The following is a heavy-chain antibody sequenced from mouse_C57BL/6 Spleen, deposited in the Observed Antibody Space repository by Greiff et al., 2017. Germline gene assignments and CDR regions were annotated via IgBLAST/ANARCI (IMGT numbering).Heavy chain of an antibody. CDR1: GYAFSSSW. D-gene: IGHD2-2*01. CDR2: IYPGDGDT. Sequence: QVQLKQSGPELVKPGASVKISCKASGYAFSSSWMNWVKQRPGTGLEWIGRIYPGDGDTNYNGKFKGKATLTADKSSSTAYMQLSSLTSEDSAVYFCAREGGLRRGSYYAMDYWGQGTSVTVSS. CDR3: AREGGLRRGSYYAMDY. J-gene: IGHJ4*01. V-gene: IGHV1-82*01.